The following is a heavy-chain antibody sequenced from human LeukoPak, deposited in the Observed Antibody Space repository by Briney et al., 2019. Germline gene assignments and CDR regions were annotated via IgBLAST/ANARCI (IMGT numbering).Heavy chain of an antibody. D-gene: IGHD2-15*01. V-gene: IGHV3-30-3*01. CDR1: GFTFSSYA. CDR3: AKEMGSGGGLDY. Sequence: PGGSLRLSCAASGFTFSSYAMHWVRQAPGKGLEWVAVISYDGSNKYYADSVKGRFTISRDNSKNTLYLQMNSLRAEDTAVYYCAKEMGSGGGLDYGGQGTLVTVPS. J-gene: IGHJ4*02. CDR2: ISYDGSNK.